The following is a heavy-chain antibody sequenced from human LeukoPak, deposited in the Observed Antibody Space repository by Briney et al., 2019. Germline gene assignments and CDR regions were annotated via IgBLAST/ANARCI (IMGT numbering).Heavy chain of an antibody. V-gene: IGHV3-21*01. J-gene: IGHJ6*03. CDR1: GFTFSSYN. CDR2: ITSGSSYI. Sequence: GGSLRLSCAASGFTFSSYNMNWVRQAPGKRLEWVSSITSGSSYIYYADSVKGRFTISRDNAKNSLYLQMNSLRAEDTAVYYCARDPYSGSYGNYYYYFMDVWGKGTTVTISS. CDR3: ARDPYSGSYGNYYYYFMDV. D-gene: IGHD1-26*01.